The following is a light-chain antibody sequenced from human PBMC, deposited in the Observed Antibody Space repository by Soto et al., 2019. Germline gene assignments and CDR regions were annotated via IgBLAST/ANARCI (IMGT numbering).Light chain of an antibody. V-gene: IGKV1-5*01. CDR1: QSISSW. Sequence: DIQMTQSPSTLSASVGDRVTITCRASQSISSWLAWYQQKPGKAPKLLIYDASSLESGVPSRFSGSGSGTEFTLTISSLQPDDFATYYCQQYNSYPWTVGQGTKVELK. CDR3: QQYNSYPWT. J-gene: IGKJ1*01. CDR2: DAS.